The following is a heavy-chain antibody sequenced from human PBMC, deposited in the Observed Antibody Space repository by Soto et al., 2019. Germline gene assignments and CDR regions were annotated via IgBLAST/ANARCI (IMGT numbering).Heavy chain of an antibody. V-gene: IGHV1-18*01. CDR2: INPYNGNT. CDR1: GYTFTSYG. Sequence: QVQLVQSGAEVKKPGASVKVSCKASGYTFTSYGISWVRQAPGQGLEGMGWINPYNGNTNYAQKLQGRVTMTTDTSTNTAYMGLRSLRSDDTAVYYCARDWFGIDYWGQGTLVTVSS. J-gene: IGHJ4*02. D-gene: IGHD3-16*01. CDR3: ARDWFGIDY.